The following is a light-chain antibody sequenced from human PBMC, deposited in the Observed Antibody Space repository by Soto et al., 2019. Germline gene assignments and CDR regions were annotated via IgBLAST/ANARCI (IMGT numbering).Light chain of an antibody. V-gene: IGLV2-14*01. J-gene: IGLJ3*02. CDR1: SSDVGGYTY. Sequence: QSALTQPASVSGSPGQSITISCTGTSSDVGGYTYVSWYQQHPGKAPKLMIYEVINRPSGVSNRFSGSKSGNTASLTISGLQADDEAYYYCSSYTSSVTLVFGGGTKVTVL. CDR2: EVI. CDR3: SSYTSSVTLV.